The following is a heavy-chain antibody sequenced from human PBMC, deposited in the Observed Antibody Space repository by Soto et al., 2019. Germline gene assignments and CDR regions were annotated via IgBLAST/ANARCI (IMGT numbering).Heavy chain of an antibody. Sequence: QVQLQESGPGLVKPSQTLSLTCTVSGGSISSGGYYWSWIRQHPGKGLEWIGYIYYSGSTYYNPSLKSRVTISVDTSKNQFSMKLSSVTAADTAVYYCARGGSSSPYFDSWGQGTLVTVSS. J-gene: IGHJ4*02. D-gene: IGHD6-13*01. V-gene: IGHV4-31*03. CDR2: IYYSGST. CDR1: GGSISSGGYY. CDR3: ARGGSSSPYFDS.